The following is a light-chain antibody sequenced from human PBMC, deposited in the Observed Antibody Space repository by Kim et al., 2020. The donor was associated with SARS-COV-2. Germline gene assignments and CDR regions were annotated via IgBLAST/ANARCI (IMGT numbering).Light chain of an antibody. CDR1: ALPKQY. Sequence: PGQTARITCSGEALPKQYAYWFQQKPGQAPVVLIYEDTERPSGVPERFSGSTSGTTVTLTISAVQAEDEADYYCQSTDSSDTFWVFGGGTQLTVL. V-gene: IGLV3-25*03. J-gene: IGLJ3*02. CDR2: EDT. CDR3: QSTDSSDTFWV.